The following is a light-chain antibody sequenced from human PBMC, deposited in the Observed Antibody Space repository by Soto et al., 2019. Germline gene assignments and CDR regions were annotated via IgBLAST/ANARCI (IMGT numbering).Light chain of an antibody. CDR3: CSYAGSYTLYV. Sequence: VLTPPPSVTREPSEEGSICRTATSRYFGDYDFVSWYQQHPAKAPKLMIYDVSKRPSGVPDRFSGSRSGNTASLTISGLQAEDEADYYCCSYAGSYTLYVFGTGTKVTVL. V-gene: IGLV2-11*01. CDR1: SRYFGDYDF. J-gene: IGLJ1*01. CDR2: DVS.